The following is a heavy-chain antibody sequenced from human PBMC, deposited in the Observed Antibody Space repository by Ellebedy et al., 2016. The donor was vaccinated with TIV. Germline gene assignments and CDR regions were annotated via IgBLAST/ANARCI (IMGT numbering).Heavy chain of an antibody. V-gene: IGHV4-4*07. Sequence: SETLSLXXTVSGGTMRYYYWSWIRQPAGKGLEWIGRIYYSGTTDCSPSLKSRLTMSVDTSKNQVSLKLRSVTAADTALYYCARALAASGKVTYHFGMDVWGPGTTVTVSS. D-gene: IGHD6-13*01. CDR1: GGTMRYYY. CDR2: IYYSGTT. J-gene: IGHJ6*02. CDR3: ARALAASGKVTYHFGMDV.